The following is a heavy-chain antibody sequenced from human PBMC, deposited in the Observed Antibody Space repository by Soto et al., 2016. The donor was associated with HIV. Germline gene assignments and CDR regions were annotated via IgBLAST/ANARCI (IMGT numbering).Heavy chain of an antibody. D-gene: IGHD5-12*01. V-gene: IGHV3-48*01. CDR3: ARDNVPHVDIVATKPRHYMDV. CDR1: GFTFSDYS. CDR2: ISKSSRTI. Sequence: EVQLVESGGGLVQPGGSLRLSCAASGFTFSDYSINWVRQAPGKGLEWVSSISKSSRTINYADSVKGRFTISRDNAKNSSYLQMNSLRAEDTAVYYCARDNVPHVDIVATKPRHYMDVWGKGTTVTVSS. J-gene: IGHJ6*03.